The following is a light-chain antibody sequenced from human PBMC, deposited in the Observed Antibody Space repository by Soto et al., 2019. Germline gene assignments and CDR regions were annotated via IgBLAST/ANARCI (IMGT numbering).Light chain of an antibody. V-gene: IGLV3-1*01. CDR2: QDS. Sequence: SYELTQPPSVSVSPGQTASITCSGDKLGNKYACWYQQKTGQSPVLVIYQDSKRPSGIPERFSGSNSGNTATLTISGTQAMDEADYYCQAWDSSIVVFGGGTKLTVL. CDR1: KLGNKY. CDR3: QAWDSSIVV. J-gene: IGLJ2*01.